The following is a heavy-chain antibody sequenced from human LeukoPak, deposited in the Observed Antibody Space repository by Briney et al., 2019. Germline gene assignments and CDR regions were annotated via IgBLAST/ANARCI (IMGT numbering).Heavy chain of an antibody. D-gene: IGHD1-7*01. J-gene: IGHJ4*02. V-gene: IGHV4-31*03. Sequence: SETLSLTCTVSGGSISSGGYYWSWIRQHPGKGLEWIGYIYYSGSTYYNPSLKSRVTISVDTSKNQFSLKLSSVTAADTAVYYSAREILETGTTVWGQGTLVTVSA. CDR1: GGSISSGGYY. CDR3: AREILETGTTV. CDR2: IYYSGST.